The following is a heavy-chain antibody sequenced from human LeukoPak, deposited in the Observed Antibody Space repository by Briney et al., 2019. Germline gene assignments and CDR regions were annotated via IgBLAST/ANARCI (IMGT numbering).Heavy chain of an antibody. D-gene: IGHD3-22*01. CDR2: ISSSGSTI. CDR1: GFTFSDYY. CDR3: ARDPYYYDSSGPLGFDP. Sequence: GGSLRLSCAASGFTFSDYYMSWIRQAPGKGLEWVSYISSSGSTIYYADSVKGRFTISRDNAKNSLYLQMNSLRAEDTAVYYCARDPYYYDSSGPLGFDPWGQGTLVTVSS. J-gene: IGHJ5*02. V-gene: IGHV3-11*01.